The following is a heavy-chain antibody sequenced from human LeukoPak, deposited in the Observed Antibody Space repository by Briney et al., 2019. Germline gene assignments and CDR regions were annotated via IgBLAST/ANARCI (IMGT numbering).Heavy chain of an antibody. CDR3: VKQSTASCYAALDH. D-gene: IGHD2-2*01. CDR1: GFTFSSYX. CDR2: ISGSDGNT. J-gene: IGHJ4*02. Sequence: PGGSLRLSCAASGFTFSSYXMXXVRQAXGXXXXXXXAISGSDGNTFYADSVXGRXTISRDNSKNTLYLQMNSLRAADTAVYYCVKQSTASCYAALDHWGQGTLVTVSS. V-gene: IGHV3-23*01.